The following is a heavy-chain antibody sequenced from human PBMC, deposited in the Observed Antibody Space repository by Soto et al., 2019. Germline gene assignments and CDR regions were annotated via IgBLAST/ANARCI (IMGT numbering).Heavy chain of an antibody. V-gene: IGHV4-31*03. J-gene: IGHJ5*02. CDR2: IYYSGST. D-gene: IGHD2-2*01. CDR3: ARDVERYCSSTSCYSSNWFDP. Sequence: SETLSLTCTVSGGSISSGGYYWSWIRQHPGKGLEWIGYIYYSGSTYYNPSLKSRVTISVDTSKNQFSLKLSSVTTADTAVYYCARDVERYCSSTSCYSSNWFDPWGQGTLVTVSS. CDR1: GGSISSGGYY.